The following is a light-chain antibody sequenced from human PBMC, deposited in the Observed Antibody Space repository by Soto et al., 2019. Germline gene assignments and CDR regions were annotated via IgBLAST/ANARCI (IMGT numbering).Light chain of an antibody. CDR2: DVS. CDR1: SSYVGGYNY. Sequence: QSVLTQPASVSGSPGQSITISCTGTSSYVGGYNYVSWYQQHPGKAPKLMIYDVSNRPSGVSNRFSGSKSGNTASLTTSGLQADDEADYDCSSYTSSSTRVFGTGTNVTVL. J-gene: IGLJ1*01. CDR3: SSYTSSSTRV. V-gene: IGLV2-14*01.